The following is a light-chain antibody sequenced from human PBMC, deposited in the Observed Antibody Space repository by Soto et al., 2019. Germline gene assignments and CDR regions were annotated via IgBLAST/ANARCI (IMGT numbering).Light chain of an antibody. J-gene: IGLJ1*01. Sequence: QLVLTQPASVSGSPGQSITISCTGTSGDVGGYYYVSWYQQHPGKAPKLVIHGITNRPSGISERFSGSRSGNTASLTISGLQPEDEADYFCSSYSNSATPCVFGTGTKLTVL. CDR1: SGDVGGYYY. V-gene: IGLV2-14*01. CDR2: GIT. CDR3: SSYSNSATPCV.